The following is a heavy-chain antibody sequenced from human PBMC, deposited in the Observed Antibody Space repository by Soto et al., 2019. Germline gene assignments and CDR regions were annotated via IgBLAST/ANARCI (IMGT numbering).Heavy chain of an antibody. Sequence: PGGSLRLCCAASGFSFSSSAMSWVRQAPGKGLEWVSAISESGDNTFYAESVKGRFTISRENSNNALYLQMDTLRAEDTALYFCAKGGYTYGLDPWGQGTLVTVSS. CDR2: ISESGDNT. CDR1: GFSFSSSA. V-gene: IGHV3-23*01. D-gene: IGHD5-18*01. CDR3: AKGGYTYGLDP. J-gene: IGHJ5*02.